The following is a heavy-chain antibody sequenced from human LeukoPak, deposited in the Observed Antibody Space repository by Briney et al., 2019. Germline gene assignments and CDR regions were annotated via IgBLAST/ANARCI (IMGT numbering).Heavy chain of an antibody. D-gene: IGHD4-23*01. CDR3: TTVEHY. J-gene: IGHJ4*02. CDR2: VKTDGSST. Sequence: GGSLRLPCAASGLTFRNYWMHWVRHAPGRGLVWVSGVKTDGSSTMYADSVRGRFSISRDDAKNTLYLQMNSLRDEDTAVYYCTTVEHYWGQGTLVTVSS. CDR1: GLTFRNYW. V-gene: IGHV3-74*03.